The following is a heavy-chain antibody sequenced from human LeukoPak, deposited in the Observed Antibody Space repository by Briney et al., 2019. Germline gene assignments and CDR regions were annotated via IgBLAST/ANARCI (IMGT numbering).Heavy chain of an antibody. CDR3: ARSTMVRGAHFDY. CDR1: GSGFTSYW. J-gene: IGHJ4*02. V-gene: IGHV5-51*01. Sequence: GASLKISCKGSGSGFTSYWIGWVRKLPGKGLEWMGIIYPGDSDTRYSPSFQGQVTISADKSISTAYLQWSSLKASDTAMYYCARSTMVRGAHFDYWGQGTLVTVSS. CDR2: IYPGDSDT. D-gene: IGHD3-10*01.